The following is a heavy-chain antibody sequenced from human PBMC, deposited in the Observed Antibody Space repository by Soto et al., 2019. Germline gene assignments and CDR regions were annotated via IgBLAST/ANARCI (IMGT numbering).Heavy chain of an antibody. D-gene: IGHD3-22*01. CDR1: GCTFTSYG. Sequence: ASVKVSCKVSGCTFTSYGISWVRQAAGQGLEWMGWISAYNGNTNYAQKLQGRVTMTTDTSTSTAYMELRRLRSDDTAVYYCGRDRPHLITMIVVAQGPLFDYWGKGTLVTVSS. J-gene: IGHJ4*02. CDR3: GRDRPHLITMIVVAQGPLFDY. V-gene: IGHV1-18*04. CDR2: ISAYNGNT.